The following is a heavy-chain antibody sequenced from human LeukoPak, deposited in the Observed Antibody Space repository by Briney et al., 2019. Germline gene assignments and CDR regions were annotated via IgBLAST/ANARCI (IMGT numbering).Heavy chain of an antibody. CDR2: IYYSGST. Sequence: SETLSLTCTVSGGSISSYCWGWIWQPPGKGLEWIGYIYYSGSTNYNPSLKSRVTISVDTSKNQFSLKLSSVTAADTAVYYCATDLGWNDAGSVNYYYGMDVWGQGTTVTVSS. J-gene: IGHJ6*02. CDR1: GGSISSYC. CDR3: ATDLGWNDAGSVNYYYGMDV. D-gene: IGHD1-1*01. V-gene: IGHV4-59*01.